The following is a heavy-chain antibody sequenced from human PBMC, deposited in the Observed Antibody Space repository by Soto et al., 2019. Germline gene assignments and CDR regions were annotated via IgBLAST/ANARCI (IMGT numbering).Heavy chain of an antibody. Sequence: GGSLRLSCAASGFTFSSYGMHWVRQAPGKGLEWVAVIWYDGSNKYYADSVKGRFTISRDNSKNTLYLQMNSLRAEDTAVYYCAREGFWSGYSDRVDYFDYWGQGTLVTVSS. D-gene: IGHD3-3*01. CDR1: GFTFSSYG. V-gene: IGHV3-33*01. J-gene: IGHJ4*02. CDR3: AREGFWSGYSDRVDYFDY. CDR2: IWYDGSNK.